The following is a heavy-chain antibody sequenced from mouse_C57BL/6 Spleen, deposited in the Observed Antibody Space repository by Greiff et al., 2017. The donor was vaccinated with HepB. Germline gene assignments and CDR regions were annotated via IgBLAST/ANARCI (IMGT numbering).Heavy chain of an antibody. Sequence: EVQLQESGPSLVRPSQTLSLTCTVTGFSINSDCYWIWIRQFPGNKLEYIGYTFYSGITYYNPSLDSRTYITRDTSKNQFSLKLSSVTTEDTATYYWARAQTTPSDGLYAMDYLGQGPSVTVSS. CDR2: TFYSGIT. CDR3: ARAQTTPSDGLYAMDY. V-gene: IGHV3-3*01. D-gene: IGHD1-1*01. CDR1: GFSINSDCY. J-gene: IGHJ4*01.